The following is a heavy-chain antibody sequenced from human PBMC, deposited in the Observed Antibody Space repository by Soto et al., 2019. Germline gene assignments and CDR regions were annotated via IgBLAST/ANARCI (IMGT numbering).Heavy chain of an antibody. D-gene: IGHD4-17*01. V-gene: IGHV1-46*01. CDR1: GYTFTTYY. Sequence: QVQLVQSGAEVKNPGASVKVSCKASGYTFTTYYMHWLRQARGQGLDWMGIITPSSGSTRYEQKFQDRVTMTRDTSTSTVYMELSSLRAEDTAVYYCAMAVSTTAAPIDYWGQGTLVTVSS. CDR3: AMAVSTTAAPIDY. CDR2: ITPSSGST. J-gene: IGHJ4*02.